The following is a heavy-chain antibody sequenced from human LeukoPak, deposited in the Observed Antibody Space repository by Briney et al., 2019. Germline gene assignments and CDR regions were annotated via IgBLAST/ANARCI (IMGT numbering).Heavy chain of an antibody. CDR3: ARDGYYDSRGYAYWYFDL. J-gene: IGHJ2*01. CDR1: GFTFSSYS. D-gene: IGHD3-22*01. Sequence: NPGRSLRLSCAASGFTFSSYSMNWVRQAPGKGLEWVSSTSTSSSYKYYVDSVKGRFTISRDNAKNSLYLQMNSLRAEDTAVYYCARDGYYDSRGYAYWYFDLWGRGTLVTVSS. CDR2: TSTSSSYK. V-gene: IGHV3-21*01.